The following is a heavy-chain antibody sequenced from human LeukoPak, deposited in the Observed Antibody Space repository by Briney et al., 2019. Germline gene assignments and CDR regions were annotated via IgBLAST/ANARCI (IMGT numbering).Heavy chain of an antibody. CDR3: AKEGMVYAIPFDY. Sequence: GGSLRLSCAASGFTFSSYALSWVRQAPGKGLEWVSAISGGGGSTYYADSVKGRFTISRDNSKNTLYLQMKSLRAEDTAVYYCAKEGMVYAIPFDYWGQGTLVTVSS. J-gene: IGHJ4*02. CDR1: GFTFSSYA. V-gene: IGHV3-23*01. CDR2: ISGGGGST. D-gene: IGHD2-8*01.